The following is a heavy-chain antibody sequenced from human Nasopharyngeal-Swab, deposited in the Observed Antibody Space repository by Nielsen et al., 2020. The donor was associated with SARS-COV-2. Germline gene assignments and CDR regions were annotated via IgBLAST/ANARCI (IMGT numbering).Heavy chain of an antibody. D-gene: IGHD6-19*01. CDR2: ISWNSGSI. Sequence: WIRQPPGKGLEWVSGISWNSGSIGYADSVKGRSTISRDNAKNSLYLQMNSLRAEDTALYYCAKGRSGWSYYGMDVWGQGTTVTVSS. V-gene: IGHV3-9*01. J-gene: IGHJ6*02. CDR3: AKGRSGWSYYGMDV.